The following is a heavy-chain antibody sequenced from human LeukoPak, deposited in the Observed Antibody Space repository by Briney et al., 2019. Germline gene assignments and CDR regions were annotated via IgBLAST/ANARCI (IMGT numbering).Heavy chain of an antibody. CDR2: INTNTGNP. CDR1: GYTFTSYG. CDR3: ARSQTYGDHPPFDY. V-gene: IGHV7-4-1*02. Sequence: ASVKVSCKASGYTFTSYGISWVRQAPGQGLEWMGWINTNTGNPTYAQDFTGRFVFSLDTSVSTAYIHISSLKTEDTAVYFCARSQTYGDHPPFDYWGQGTLVTVSS. J-gene: IGHJ4*02. D-gene: IGHD4-17*01.